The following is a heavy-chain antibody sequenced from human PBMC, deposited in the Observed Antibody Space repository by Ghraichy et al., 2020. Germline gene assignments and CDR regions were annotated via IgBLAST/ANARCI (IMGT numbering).Heavy chain of an antibody. CDR1: GASISSGGDYY. D-gene: IGHD3-22*01. CDR3: ARGAPRSSEYTRSNWFDP. J-gene: IGHJ5*02. CDR2: IYYTGIT. Sequence: SETLSLTCTVSGASISSGGDYYWSWIRQPPGKGTEWIGYIYYTGITHYNPSLESRLAISVDTAKNQFSLNLRSVTAADTAVYYCARGAPRSSEYTRSNWFDPWGQGTLVTVSS. V-gene: IGHV4-30-4*01.